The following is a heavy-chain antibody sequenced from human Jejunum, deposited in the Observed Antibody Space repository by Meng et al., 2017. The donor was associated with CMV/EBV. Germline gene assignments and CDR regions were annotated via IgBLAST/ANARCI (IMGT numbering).Heavy chain of an antibody. D-gene: IGHD7-27*01. Sequence: QVQLVQYGAEVKKPGASVKVSCKASGYTFTGYYMHWLRQAPGQGLEWVGRITPSSGGTTYAQKFQGRVTMTRDTSISTAYMELSSLRSDDAAIYYCVRANLGSADYWGQGTLVTVLL. V-gene: IGHV1-2*06. J-gene: IGHJ4*02. CDR1: GYTFTGYY. CDR3: VRANLGSADY. CDR2: ITPSSGGT.